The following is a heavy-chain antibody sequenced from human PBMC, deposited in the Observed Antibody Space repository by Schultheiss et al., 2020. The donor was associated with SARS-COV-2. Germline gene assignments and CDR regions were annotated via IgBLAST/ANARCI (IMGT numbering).Heavy chain of an antibody. CDR2: IYYSGST. V-gene: IGHV4-59*01. CDR3: ARGPSMATIPFFSFDY. J-gene: IGHJ4*02. CDR1: GGSISSYY. Sequence: SETLSLTCTVSGGSISSYYWSWIRQPPGKGLEWIGYIYYSGSTNYNPSLKSRVTISVDTSKNQFSLKLSSVTAADTAVYYCARGPSMATIPFFSFDYWGQGTLVTVSS. D-gene: IGHD5-24*01.